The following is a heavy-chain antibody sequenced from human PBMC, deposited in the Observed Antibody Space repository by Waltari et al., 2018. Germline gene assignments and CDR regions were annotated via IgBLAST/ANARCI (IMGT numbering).Heavy chain of an antibody. CDR1: GYSISSGYY. CDR2: IYHSGST. D-gene: IGHD3-10*01. Sequence: QVQLQESGPGLVKPSETLSLTCTVSGYSISSGYYWGWIRQPPGKGLEWIGSIYHSGSTYYNPSLKSRVTISVDTSKNQFSLKLSSVTAADTAVYYYARARITMVQGVIRNWFDPWGQGTLVTVSS. J-gene: IGHJ5*02. CDR3: ARARITMVQGVIRNWFDP. V-gene: IGHV4-38-2*02.